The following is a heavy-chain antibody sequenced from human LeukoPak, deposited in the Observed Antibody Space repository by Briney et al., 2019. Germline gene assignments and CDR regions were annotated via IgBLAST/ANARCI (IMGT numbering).Heavy chain of an antibody. CDR2: IYSGGST. V-gene: IGHV3-53*01. CDR3: ARTRGYSGYEARYYYYGMDV. D-gene: IGHD5-12*01. Sequence: PGGSLRLSCAASRFTVSSNYMSWVRQAPGKGLEWVSVIYSGGSTYYADSVKGRFTISRDNSKNTLYLQMNSLRAEDTAVYYCARTRGYSGYEARYYYYGMDVWGQGTTVTVSS. CDR1: RFTVSSNY. J-gene: IGHJ6*02.